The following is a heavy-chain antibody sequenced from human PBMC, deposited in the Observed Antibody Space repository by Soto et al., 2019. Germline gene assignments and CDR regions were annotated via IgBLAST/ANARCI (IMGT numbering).Heavy chain of an antibody. CDR3: ARGELRFSWFPKWFDP. CDR2: IIPIFGTA. CDR1: GGTFSSYA. V-gene: IGHV1-69*13. J-gene: IGHJ5*02. Sequence: ASVKVSCKASGGTFSSYAISWVRQAPGQGLEWMGGIIPIFGTANYAQKFQGRVTITADESTSTAYMELSSLRSEDTAVYYCARGELRFSWFPKWFDPWGQGTLVTVSS. D-gene: IGHD3-3*01.